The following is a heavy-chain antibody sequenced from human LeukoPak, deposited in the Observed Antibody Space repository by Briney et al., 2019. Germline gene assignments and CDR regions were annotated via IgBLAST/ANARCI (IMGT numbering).Heavy chain of an antibody. CDR3: TIENPNYCSTTICSGGSDC. D-gene: IGHD2-2*01. CDR2: IHSGGST. V-gene: IGHV3-66*01. Sequence: GGSLRLSCAASGFSVSRAYMNWVRQAPGKGLEWVSMIHSGGSTDYADSVKGRFTISRDNSKNALYLEMTSLRVEDTALYFCTIENPNYCSTTICSGGSDCWGQGTLVTVSA. CDR1: GFSVSRAY. J-gene: IGHJ4*02.